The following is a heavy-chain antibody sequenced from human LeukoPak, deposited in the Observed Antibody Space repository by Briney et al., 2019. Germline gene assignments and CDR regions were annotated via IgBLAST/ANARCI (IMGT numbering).Heavy chain of an antibody. V-gene: IGHV1-18*01. CDR2: ISAYNGNT. Sequence: ASVKVSCKVSGYTLTELSMHWVRQAPGQGLEWMGWISAYNGNTNYAQKLQGRVTMTTDTSTSTAYMELRSLRSDDTAVYYCARDSVGPSGSYLPALYWGQGTLVTVSS. D-gene: IGHD1-26*01. CDR1: GYTLTELS. J-gene: IGHJ4*02. CDR3: ARDSVGPSGSYLPALY.